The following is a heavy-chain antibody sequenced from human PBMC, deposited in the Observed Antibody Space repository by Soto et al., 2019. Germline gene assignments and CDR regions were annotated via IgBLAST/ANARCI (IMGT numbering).Heavy chain of an antibody. J-gene: IGHJ5*02. Sequence: PSETLSLTCTVSGGSISSGGYYWSWIRQHPGKGLEWIGYIYYSGSTYYNPSLKSRVTISVDTSKNQFSLKLSSVTAADTAVYYCARVVTIFGGEENWFDPWSQGTLV. D-gene: IGHD3-3*01. V-gene: IGHV4-31*03. CDR1: GGSISSGGYY. CDR3: ARVVTIFGGEENWFDP. CDR2: IYYSGST.